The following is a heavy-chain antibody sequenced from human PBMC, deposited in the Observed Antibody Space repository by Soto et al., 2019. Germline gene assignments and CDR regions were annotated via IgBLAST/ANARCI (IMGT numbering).Heavy chain of an antibody. D-gene: IGHD6-19*01. CDR2: IVVGSGNT. Sequence: SVKVSCKASGFTFTSSAMQWVRQARGQSLEWIGWIVVGSGNTNYAQKFQERVTITRDMSTSTAYMELSSLRSEDTAVYYCAADPGSGWYKYYYYGMDVWGQGTTVTVSS. CDR1: GFTFTSSA. J-gene: IGHJ6*02. V-gene: IGHV1-58*02. CDR3: AADPGSGWYKYYYYGMDV.